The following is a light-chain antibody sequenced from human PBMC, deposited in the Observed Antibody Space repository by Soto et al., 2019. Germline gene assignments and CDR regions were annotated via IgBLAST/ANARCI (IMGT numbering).Light chain of an antibody. CDR2: KAS. Sequence: DIQMTQSPSTLSGSVGDRVTITCRASQTISSWLAWYQQKPGKAPKLLIYKASTLKSGVPSRFSGSGAGTEFTLTISSLQPDDVSTYYCQHYNSYSEAFGQGTKGEL. CDR1: QTISSW. J-gene: IGKJ1*01. CDR3: QHYNSYSEA. V-gene: IGKV1-5*03.